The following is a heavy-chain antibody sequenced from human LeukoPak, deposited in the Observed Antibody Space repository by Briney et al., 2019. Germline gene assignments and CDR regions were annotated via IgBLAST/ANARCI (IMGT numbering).Heavy chain of an antibody. V-gene: IGHV3-9*03. Sequence: GRSLRLSCAASGFTFDDYAMHWVRQAPGKGLEWVSGISWNSGSIGYADSVKGRFTISRDNAKNSLYLQMNSLRAEDMALYYCAKASGYYYDAFDIWGQGTMVTVSS. J-gene: IGHJ3*02. CDR1: GFTFDDYA. CDR2: ISWNSGSI. D-gene: IGHD3-22*01. CDR3: AKASGYYYDAFDI.